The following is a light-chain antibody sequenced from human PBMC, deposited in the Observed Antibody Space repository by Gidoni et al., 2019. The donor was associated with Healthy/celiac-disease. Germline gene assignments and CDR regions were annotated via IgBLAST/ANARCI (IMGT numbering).Light chain of an antibody. J-gene: IGKJ1*01. CDR1: QSISSW. Sequence: TLSASVGDRVTITCRASQSISSWLDWYQQKPGKAPKLLIYKASSLESGVPSRFSGSGSGTEFTLTISSLQPDDFATYYCQQYNGYSWTFGQGTKVEIK. V-gene: IGKV1-5*03. CDR2: KAS. CDR3: QQYNGYSWT.